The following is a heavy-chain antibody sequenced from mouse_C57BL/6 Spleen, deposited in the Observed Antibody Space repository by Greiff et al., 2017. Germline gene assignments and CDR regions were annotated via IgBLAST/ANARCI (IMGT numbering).Heavy chain of an antibody. V-gene: IGHV1-80*01. Sequence: VQGVESGAELVKPGASVKISCKASGYAFSSYWMNWVKQRPGKGLEWIGQIYPGDGDTNYNGKFKGKATLTADKSSSTAYMQLSSLTSEDSAVYFCARDDGYYYAMDYWGQGTSVTVSS. CDR1: GYAFSSYW. D-gene: IGHD2-3*01. CDR3: ARDDGYYYAMDY. CDR2: IYPGDGDT. J-gene: IGHJ4*01.